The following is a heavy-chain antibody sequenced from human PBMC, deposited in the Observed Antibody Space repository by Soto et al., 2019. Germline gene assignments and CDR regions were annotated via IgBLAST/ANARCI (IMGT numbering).Heavy chain of an antibody. CDR1: GYTFTSYY. CDR2: INPSGGST. Sequence: ASVRVSCKASGYTFTSYYMHWVRQAPGQGLEWMGIINPSGGSTSYAQKFQGRVTMTRDTSTRTVYMELSSLRSEDTAVYYCARAPSAHLLEWLSNYYYYGMDVWGQGTTVIVSS. V-gene: IGHV1-46*01. D-gene: IGHD3-3*01. CDR3: ARAPSAHLLEWLSNYYYYGMDV. J-gene: IGHJ6*02.